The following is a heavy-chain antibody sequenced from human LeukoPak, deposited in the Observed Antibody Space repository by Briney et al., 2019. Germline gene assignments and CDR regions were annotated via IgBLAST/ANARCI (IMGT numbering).Heavy chain of an antibody. CDR2: ISWNSGSI. Sequence: PGGSLRLSCAASGFTFSSYWMSWVRQAPGKGLEWVSGISWNSGSIGYADSVKGRFTISRDNAKNSLYLQMNSLRAEDTALYYCAKDMGPQVGGSGSYPTLYYYGMDVWGQGTTVTVSS. D-gene: IGHD3-10*01. J-gene: IGHJ6*02. V-gene: IGHV3-9*01. CDR1: GFTFSSYW. CDR3: AKDMGPQVGGSGSYPTLYYYGMDV.